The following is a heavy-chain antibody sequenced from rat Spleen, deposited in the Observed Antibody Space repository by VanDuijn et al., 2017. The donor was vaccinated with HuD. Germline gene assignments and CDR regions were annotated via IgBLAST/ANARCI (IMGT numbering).Heavy chain of an antibody. CDR1: GFSLTTHH. V-gene: IGHV2-43*01. D-gene: IGHD1-12*02. CDR2: IWAGGGT. J-gene: IGHJ2*01. CDR3: ARDLYHFDGTYYFDY. Sequence: QVRLKESGPGLVQPSQTLSLTCTVSGFSLTTHHVSWVRQPPGKSLVWMGIIWAGGGTNYNSAVKSRLSISRETSKSQVFLKMNSLQTEEPATYYCARDLYHFDGTYYFDYWGQGVMVTVSS.